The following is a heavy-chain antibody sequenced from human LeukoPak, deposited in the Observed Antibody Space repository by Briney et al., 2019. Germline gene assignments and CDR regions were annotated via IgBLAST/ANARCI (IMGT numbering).Heavy chain of an antibody. V-gene: IGHV4-34*01. D-gene: IGHD3-22*01. CDR1: GVSFSGYY. CDR2: INHSGST. CDR3: ARGVDYYYDSSGYLSTFDY. Sequence: PSETLSLTCAVYGVSFSGYYWSWIRQPPGKGLEWIGEINHSGSTNYNPSLKSRVTISVDTSKNQFSLKLSSVTAADTAVYYCARGVDYYYDSSGYLSTFDYWGQGTLVTVSS. J-gene: IGHJ4*02.